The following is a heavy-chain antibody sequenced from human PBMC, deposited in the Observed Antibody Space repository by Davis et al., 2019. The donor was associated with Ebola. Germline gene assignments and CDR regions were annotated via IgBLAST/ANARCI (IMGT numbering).Heavy chain of an antibody. J-gene: IGHJ5*02. D-gene: IGHD2-2*03. CDR3: ARVRGAGILGYRRFDP. CDR2: INHSGST. Sequence: MPGGSLRLSCAVYGGSFSDYYWSWIRQPPGKGLEWIGEINHSGSTNYNPSLKSRVTISVDTSKNQFSLKLSSVTAADTAVYYCARVRGAGILGYRRFDPWGQGTLVTVSS. V-gene: IGHV4-34*01. CDR1: GGSFSDYY.